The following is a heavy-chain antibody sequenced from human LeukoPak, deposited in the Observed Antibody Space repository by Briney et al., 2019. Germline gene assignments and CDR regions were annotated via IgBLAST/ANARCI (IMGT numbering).Heavy chain of an antibody. D-gene: IGHD2-21*01. Sequence: GRSLRLSCASSGFTFSSYAMSWVRQAPGKGLEWLSTISGGGGSTYYADSVKGRFTISRDNSKNTLYLHMKSLRAEDTAVYYCAKGSGWLLPQYFDFWGQGTLVTVSS. CDR2: ISGGGGST. V-gene: IGHV3-23*01. CDR1: GFTFSSYA. CDR3: AKGSGWLLPQYFDF. J-gene: IGHJ4*02.